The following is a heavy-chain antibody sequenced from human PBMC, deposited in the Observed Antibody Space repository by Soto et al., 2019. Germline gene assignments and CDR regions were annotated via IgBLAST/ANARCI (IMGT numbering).Heavy chain of an antibody. J-gene: IGHJ4*02. D-gene: IGHD2-15*01. CDR1: GFTLSSHA. Sequence: EVQLLESGGGLVQPGGALRLSCAASGFTLSSHAISWVRQAPGKGLEWISSISAGSEGAYYADSVKGRFTISRDNSNNTLYLQMNSLRAEDTAVYYCARDLWWYLHWGQGTLVTVSS. V-gene: IGHV3-23*01. CDR3: ARDLWWYLH. CDR2: ISAGSEGA.